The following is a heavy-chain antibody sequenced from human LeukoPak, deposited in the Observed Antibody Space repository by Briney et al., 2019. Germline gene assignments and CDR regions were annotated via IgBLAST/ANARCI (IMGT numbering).Heavy chain of an antibody. CDR1: GFTFTNAW. J-gene: IGHJ4*02. D-gene: IGHD7-27*01. V-gene: IGHV3-30*03. Sequence: GGSLRLSCSASGFTFTNAWMNWVRQAPGKGLEWVAVIAYDSSSKLYTDSVKGRFTISRDNSKNTLYLQMDSLRAENTAVYYCARAPLTGVDYWGQGTLVTVSS. CDR3: ARAPLTGVDY. CDR2: IAYDSSSK.